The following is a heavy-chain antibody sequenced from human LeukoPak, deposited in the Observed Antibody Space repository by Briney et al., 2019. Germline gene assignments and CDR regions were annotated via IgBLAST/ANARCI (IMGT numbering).Heavy chain of an antibody. J-gene: IGHJ4*02. V-gene: IGHV3-7*01. D-gene: IGHD6-13*01. CDR1: GFTFSSYW. Sequence: PGGSLRLSCAASGFTFSSYWMSWVRQAQGKGLGWLANLKQDGSEKYYVDSVKGRFTISRDNAKNSLYLQMNSLRAEDTAVYYCARDRGVTVYSSSWYPHCDYWGQGTLVTVSS. CDR2: LKQDGSEK. CDR3: ARDRGVTVYSSSWYPHCDY.